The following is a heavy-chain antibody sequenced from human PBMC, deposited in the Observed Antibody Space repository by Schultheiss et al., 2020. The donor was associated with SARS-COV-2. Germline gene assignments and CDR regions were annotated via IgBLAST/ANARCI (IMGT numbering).Heavy chain of an antibody. CDR3: ARFPREQWLVRDVDY. CDR2: IYYSGST. D-gene: IGHD6-19*01. Sequence: SETLSLTCAVYGGSFSGYYWSWIRQPPGKGLEWIGYIYYSGSTNYNPSLKSRVTISVDTSKNQFSLKLSSVTAEDTAVYYCARFPREQWLVRDVDYWGQGTLVTVSS. CDR1: GGSFSGYY. J-gene: IGHJ4*02. V-gene: IGHV4-59*12.